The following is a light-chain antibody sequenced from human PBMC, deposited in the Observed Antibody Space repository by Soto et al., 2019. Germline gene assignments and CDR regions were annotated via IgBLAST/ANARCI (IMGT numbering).Light chain of an antibody. Sequence: EIVLTQSPGTLSLSPGERATLSCRASQSVSSNSLAWYQQRPGQAPRLLIYGASSSATGIPDKFSGSGSGTDFTLTISRLQPEEFAVYYGQQYGSSPRTFGQGTKVEIK. CDR3: QQYGSSPRT. J-gene: IGKJ1*01. CDR2: GAS. V-gene: IGKV3-20*01. CDR1: QSVSSNS.